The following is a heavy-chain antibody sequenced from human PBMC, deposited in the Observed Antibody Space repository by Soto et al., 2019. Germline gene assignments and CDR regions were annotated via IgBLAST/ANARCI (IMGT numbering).Heavy chain of an antibody. CDR1: GGSFSGYY. CDR3: ARTSYSSSWYSANVFDP. J-gene: IGHJ5*02. V-gene: IGHV4-34*01. Sequence: PSETLSLTCAVYGGSFSGYYWSWIRQPPGKGLEWIGEINHSGSTNYNPSLKSRVTISVDTSKNQFSLKLSSVTAADTAVYYCARTSYSSSWYSANVFDPWGQRTLVTVCS. D-gene: IGHD6-13*01. CDR2: INHSGST.